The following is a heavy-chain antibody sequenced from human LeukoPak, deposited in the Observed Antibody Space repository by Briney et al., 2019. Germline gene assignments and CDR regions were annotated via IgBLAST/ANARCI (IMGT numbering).Heavy chain of an antibody. J-gene: IGHJ3*02. CDR3: AGGGGGATKDDAFDI. CDR1: GYTFTGYY. V-gene: IGHV1-2*06. CDR2: INPNSGGT. Sequence: ASVKVSCKASGYTFTGYYMHWVRQAPGQGLEWMGRINPNSGGTNYAQKFQGRVTMTRDTSISTAYMELSRLRSDDTADYYCAGGGGGATKDDAFDIWGQGTMVTVSS. D-gene: IGHD1-26*01.